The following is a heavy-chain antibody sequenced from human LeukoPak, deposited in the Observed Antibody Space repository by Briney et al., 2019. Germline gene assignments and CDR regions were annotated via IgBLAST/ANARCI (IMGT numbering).Heavy chain of an antibody. CDR2: INHSGIP. CDR3: ASERSGSSWLSYYYMDV. J-gene: IGHJ6*03. D-gene: IGHD6-13*01. CDR1: GDALSGYY. Sequence: PSETLSLTCAVYGDALSGYYWSWIRQAPGKGLDWIGEINHSGIPRYNPSLKSRVTISVDTSKNQFSLKLSSVTAADTAVYYCASERSGSSWLSYYYMDVWGKGTTVTVSS. V-gene: IGHV4-34*01.